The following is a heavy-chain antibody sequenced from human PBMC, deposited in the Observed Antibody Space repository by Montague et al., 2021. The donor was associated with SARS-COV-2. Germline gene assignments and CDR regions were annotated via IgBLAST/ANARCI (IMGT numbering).Heavy chain of an antibody. CDR3: ARISAWYSSGWSAFDY. CDR2: IXWDDDK. J-gene: IGHJ4*02. Sequence: VKSTQTLTLTCTFSGFSLSTSGMCVSWIRQPPGKALEWLALIXWDDDKYYSTSLKTRLTISKDTSKNQVVLTMTNMDPVDTATYYCARISAWYSSGWSAFDYWGQETLVTVSS. D-gene: IGHD6-19*01. CDR1: GFSLSTSGMC. V-gene: IGHV2-70*01.